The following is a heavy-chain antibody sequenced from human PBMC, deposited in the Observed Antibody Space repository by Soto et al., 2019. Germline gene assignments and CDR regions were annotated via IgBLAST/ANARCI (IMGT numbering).Heavy chain of an antibody. CDR3: ARRLGYTFDY. V-gene: IGHV4-59*08. Sequence: QVQLQESGPGLVKPSETLSLTCTVSGGSISSYYWSWIRQPPGKGLEWIGYIYYSGSTNYNPSLKSRVTISVDTSKNQFSLKLSSVTAADTAVYYCARRLGYTFDYWGQGTLVTVSS. CDR2: IYYSGST. D-gene: IGHD5-12*01. J-gene: IGHJ4*02. CDR1: GGSISSYY.